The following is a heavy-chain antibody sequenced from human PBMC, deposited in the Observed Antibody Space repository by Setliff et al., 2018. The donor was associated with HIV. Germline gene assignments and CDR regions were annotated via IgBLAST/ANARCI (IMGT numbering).Heavy chain of an antibody. CDR3: ARVLLRTNAVYGVVSNQFDP. D-gene: IGHD2-8*01. J-gene: IGHJ5*02. Sequence: LRLSCAASGFTFSNFWMHWVRQAPGKGLEWVASISPDGSRNFCVGSVKGRFTASRNNAKSSLYLQMKSLRAEDTAIYYCARVLLRTNAVYGVVSNQFDPWGQGTPVTV. CDR1: GFTFSNFW. CDR2: ISPDGSRN. V-gene: IGHV3-7*03.